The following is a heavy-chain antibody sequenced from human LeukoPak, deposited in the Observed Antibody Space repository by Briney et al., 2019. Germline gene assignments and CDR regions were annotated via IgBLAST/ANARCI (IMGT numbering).Heavy chain of an antibody. CDR3: ARGNYYDSSGYLYYFDY. V-gene: IGHV4-30-4*08. CDR2: IYYSGST. Sequence: SQTLSLTCTVSGGSISSGDYYWRWIRQPPGKGLEWIGYIYYSGSTYYNPSLKSRVTISVDTSKNQFSLKLSSVTAADTAVYYCARGNYYDSSGYLYYFDYWGQGTLVTVSS. D-gene: IGHD3-22*01. J-gene: IGHJ4*02. CDR1: GGSISSGDYY.